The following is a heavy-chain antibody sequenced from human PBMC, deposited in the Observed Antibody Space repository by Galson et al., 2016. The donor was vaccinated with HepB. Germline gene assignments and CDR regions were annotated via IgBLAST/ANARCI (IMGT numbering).Heavy chain of an antibody. CDR1: GFTFSSYG. CDR3: AIPRLRSGSWFDP. V-gene: IGHV3-30*03. Sequence: SLRLSCAASGFTFSSYGMHWVRQAPGRGLEWVAVISYDGSNKYYADSVKGRFTISRDSSRNTLYLQMNSLRAEDTAVYYCAIPRLRSGSWFDPWGQGTLVTVSS. J-gene: IGHJ5*02. CDR2: ISYDGSNK. D-gene: IGHD5/OR15-5a*01.